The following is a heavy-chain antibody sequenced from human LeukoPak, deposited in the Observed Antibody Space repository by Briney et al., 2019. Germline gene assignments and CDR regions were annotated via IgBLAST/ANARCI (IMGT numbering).Heavy chain of an antibody. CDR3: ASQLMATITSPYFDY. CDR2: MNPNSGNT. CDR1: GYTFSTHD. Sequence: ASVKVSCKAFGYTFSTHDIYWVRQATGQGLEWVGWMNPNSGNTGYAQKFQGRVAITRNISMATAYIELRSLTSEDTAVYYCASQLMATITSPYFDYWGQGTLVTVSS. J-gene: IGHJ4*02. D-gene: IGHD5-24*01. V-gene: IGHV1-8*03.